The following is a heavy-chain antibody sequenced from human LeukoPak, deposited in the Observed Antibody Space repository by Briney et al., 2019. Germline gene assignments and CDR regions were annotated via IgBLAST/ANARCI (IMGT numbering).Heavy chain of an antibody. Sequence: GGSLRLSCAASGFTFSSYAMSWVRQAPGKGLEWVSAISGSGGSTCYADSVKGRFTISRDNSKNTLYLQMNSLRAEDTAVYYCAKDLNGYSYGYLPYWGQGTLVTVSS. J-gene: IGHJ4*02. V-gene: IGHV3-23*01. D-gene: IGHD5-18*01. CDR2: ISGSGGST. CDR1: GFTFSSYA. CDR3: AKDLNGYSYGYLPY.